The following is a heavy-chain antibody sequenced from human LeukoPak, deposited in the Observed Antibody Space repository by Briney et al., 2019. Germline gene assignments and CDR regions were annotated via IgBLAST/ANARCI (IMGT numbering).Heavy chain of an antibody. J-gene: IGHJ4*02. CDR2: ISRNSGSI. CDR3: AKGELRPYPGIVGATGLFDY. D-gene: IGHD1-26*01. V-gene: IGHV3-9*01. CDR1: GFTFDDYA. Sequence: GGSLRLSCAASGFTFDDYAMHWVRQAPGKGLEWVSGISRNSGSIGYTDSVKGRFTISRDNAKNSLYLQMNSLRAEDTALYYCAKGELRPYPGIVGATGLFDYWGQGILVTVSS.